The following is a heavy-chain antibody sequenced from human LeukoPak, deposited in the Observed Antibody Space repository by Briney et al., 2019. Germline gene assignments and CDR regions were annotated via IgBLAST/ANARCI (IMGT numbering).Heavy chain of an antibody. CDR1: GFTFSSYG. Sequence: PGGSLRLSCAASGFTFSSYGMHWVRQAPGKGLEWVAVIWYDGSIKNYADSVRGRFTISKDNSKNTLYLQMNSLRAEDTAVYYCAKDSGSYYVGTLGYWGQGTLVTVSS. CDR3: AKDSGSYYVGTLGY. CDR2: IWYDGSIK. J-gene: IGHJ4*02. V-gene: IGHV3-33*06. D-gene: IGHD1-26*01.